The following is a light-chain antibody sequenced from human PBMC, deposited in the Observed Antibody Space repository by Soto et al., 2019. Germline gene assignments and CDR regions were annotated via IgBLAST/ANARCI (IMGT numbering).Light chain of an antibody. CDR3: QQYYSYPRT. J-gene: IGKJ1*01. V-gene: IGKV1-5*01. CDR2: DAS. CDR1: QSISTW. Sequence: DIQMTQSPSTLSASVGDRVTITCRASQSISTWLAWYQQKQGKAPKXLIYDASSLESGVPSRFSGSGSGTEFTITISSLQPEDCESYYCQQYYSYPRTFGQGTKVDIK.